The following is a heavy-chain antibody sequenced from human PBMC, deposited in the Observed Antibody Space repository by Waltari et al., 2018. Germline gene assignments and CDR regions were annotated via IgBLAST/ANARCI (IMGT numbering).Heavy chain of an antibody. CDR2: IHHSGST. Sequence: QLQLQESGSGLVKPSQTLSLTCAVSGGSIGRGGYPCSWIRQPPGKGLEWIGYIHHSGSTYYHPSLKSRVTISLDRSKNQFSLKLSSVTAADTAVYYCARVVTIFGVVIGAFDIWGQGTMVTVSS. D-gene: IGHD3-3*01. CDR1: GGSIGRGGYP. V-gene: IGHV4-30-2*01. CDR3: ARVVTIFGVVIGAFDI. J-gene: IGHJ3*02.